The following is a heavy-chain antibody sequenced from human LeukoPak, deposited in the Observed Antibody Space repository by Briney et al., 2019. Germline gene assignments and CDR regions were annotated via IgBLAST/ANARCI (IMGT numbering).Heavy chain of an antibody. CDR3: ARSYSSGFAIVY. V-gene: IGHV3-21*01. CDR1: GFTFSSYS. D-gene: IGHD6-19*01. Sequence: PGGSLRLSCAASGFTFSSYSMNWVRQAPGKGLEWVSSISSSSSYIYYADSVEGRFTISRDNAKNSLYLQMNSLRAEDTAVYYCARSYSSGFAIVYWGQGTLVTVSS. CDR2: ISSSSSYI. J-gene: IGHJ4*02.